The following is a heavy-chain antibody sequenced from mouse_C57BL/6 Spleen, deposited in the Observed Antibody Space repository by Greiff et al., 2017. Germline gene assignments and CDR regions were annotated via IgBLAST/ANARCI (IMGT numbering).Heavy chain of an antibody. CDR1: GYTFTSYW. CDR3: ARGGTAQGRGFAY. J-gene: IGHJ3*01. D-gene: IGHD3-2*02. Sequence: QVQLQQPGAELVMPGASVKLSCKASGYTFTSYWMNWVKQRPGQGLEWIGEIDPSDSYTNYNQKFKGKSTFTVDKSSSTAYMQLSSLTSEDAAVYYCARGGTAQGRGFAYWGQGTLVTVSA. CDR2: IDPSDSYT. V-gene: IGHV1-69*01.